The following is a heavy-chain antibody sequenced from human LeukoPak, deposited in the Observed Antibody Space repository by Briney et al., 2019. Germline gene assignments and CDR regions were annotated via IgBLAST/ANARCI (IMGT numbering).Heavy chain of an antibody. CDR1: GFTISSYG. J-gene: IGHJ4*02. CDR2: IRYDGSNK. D-gene: IGHD1-1*01. Sequence: GGSLRLSCAASGFTISSYGMHWVRQAPGKGLEWVTFIRYDGSNKYYADSVKGRFTISRDNSKNTLYLQMNSLRAEDTAVYYCAKEQLYSAPFDYWGQGTLVTVSS. CDR3: AKEQLYSAPFDY. V-gene: IGHV3-30*02.